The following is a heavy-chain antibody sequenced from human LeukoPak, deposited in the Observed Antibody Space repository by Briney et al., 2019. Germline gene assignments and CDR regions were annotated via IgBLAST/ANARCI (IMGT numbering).Heavy chain of an antibody. V-gene: IGHV4-4*02. CDR1: GGSISINAW. J-gene: IGHJ3*02. D-gene: IGHD3-10*01. Sequence: PSETLSLTCAVSGGSISINAWWSWVRQPPGKGLEWIGEIYHSGSTNYNPSLRSRVTISVDTSRNQFSLKLSSVTAADTAVYYCAVQGSSGAFDIWGQGTMVTVSS. CDR3: AVQGSSGAFDI. CDR2: IYHSGST.